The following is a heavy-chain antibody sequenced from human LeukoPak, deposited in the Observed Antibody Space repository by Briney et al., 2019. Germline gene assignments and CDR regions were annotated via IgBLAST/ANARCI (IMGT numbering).Heavy chain of an antibody. Sequence: PGGSLRLSCAPSGFTFSRYGMHWVRQAPGKGLDWVASIRFDGSNIYYADSVKGRFTISRDISKNTLYLQMNSLRAEDTAVYYCAKDATVPGQAGRTTTKKYFDYWGQGTLVIVSS. CDR1: GFTFSRYG. D-gene: IGHD6-19*01. CDR2: IRFDGSNI. J-gene: IGHJ4*02. V-gene: IGHV3-30*02. CDR3: AKDATVPGQAGRTTTKKYFDY.